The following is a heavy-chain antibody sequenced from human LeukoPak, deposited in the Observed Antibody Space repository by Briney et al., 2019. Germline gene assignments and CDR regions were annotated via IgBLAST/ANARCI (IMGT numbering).Heavy chain of an antibody. Sequence: QAGGSLRLSCAASGFTFSSYAMHWVRQAPGKGLEWVAVISYDGSNKYYADSVKGRLTISRDNSKNTLYLQMNSLRAEGTAVYYCARGAPYDSSGYQTPVDYWGQGTLVTVSS. CDR2: ISYDGSNK. CDR3: ARGAPYDSSGYQTPVDY. J-gene: IGHJ4*02. V-gene: IGHV3-30*01. D-gene: IGHD3-22*01. CDR1: GFTFSSYA.